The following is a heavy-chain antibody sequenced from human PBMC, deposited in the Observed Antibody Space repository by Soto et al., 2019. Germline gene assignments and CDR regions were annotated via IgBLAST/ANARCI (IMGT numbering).Heavy chain of an antibody. V-gene: IGHV1-69*01. CDR2: VIPIFGTR. J-gene: IGHJ6*02. CDR1: GGTFSTYA. D-gene: IGHD2-15*01. CDR3: ARSQGGSSSLDIYYYCYYGMDV. Sequence: QVQLVQSGAEVKKPGSSVKVSCKAPGGTFSTYAISWVRQAPGQGLEWMGGVIPIFGTRKYAQKFQGRVTITADESTRTGYMELRSLRSEDTAVYYCARSQGGSSSLDIYYYCYYGMDVWGQGTTVTVSS.